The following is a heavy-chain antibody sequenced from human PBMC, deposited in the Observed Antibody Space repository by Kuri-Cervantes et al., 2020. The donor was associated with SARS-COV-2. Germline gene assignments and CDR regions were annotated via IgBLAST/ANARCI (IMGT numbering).Heavy chain of an antibody. Sequence: GESLKISCAASGFTFSKAWMNWVRQAPGKGLEWVSSISSSSTIYYADSVKGRFTISRDNAKKSLNLQMNSLRAEDTGVYFCARTKTTANTFDYWGQGTLVTVSS. CDR1: GFTFSKAW. D-gene: IGHD4-11*01. J-gene: IGHJ4*02. CDR3: ARTKTTANTFDY. CDR2: ISSSSTI. V-gene: IGHV3-69-1*02.